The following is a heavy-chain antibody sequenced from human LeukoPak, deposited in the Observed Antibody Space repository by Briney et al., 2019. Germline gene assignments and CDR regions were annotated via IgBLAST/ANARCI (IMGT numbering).Heavy chain of an antibody. CDR3: AKDLGRHYGAYVPLYYYYMDV. CDR2: ISGRGGRT. V-gene: IGHV3-23*01. D-gene: IGHD4-17*01. Sequence: GGSLRLSCAASGFTFSSYAMSWVRQAPGEGLEWVSAISGRGGRTYYADSGKGRFTIWRGNSKNTLHLHMNSPRAADTAVYYCAKDLGRHYGAYVPLYYYYMDVWGKGTTVTVSS. CDR1: GFTFSSYA. J-gene: IGHJ6*03.